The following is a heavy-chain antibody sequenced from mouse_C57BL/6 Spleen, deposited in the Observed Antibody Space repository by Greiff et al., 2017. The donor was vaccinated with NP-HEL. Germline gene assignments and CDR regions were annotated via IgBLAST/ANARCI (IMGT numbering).Heavy chain of an antibody. CDR3: ARSYSNYDYAMDY. V-gene: IGHV1-20*01. J-gene: IGHJ4*01. CDR2: INPYNGDT. D-gene: IGHD2-5*01. Sequence: EFQLQQSGPELVKPGDSVKISCKASGYSFTGYFMNWVMQSHGKSLEWIGRINPYNGDTFYNQKFKGKATLTVDKSSSTAHMELRSLTSEDSAVYYCARSYSNYDYAMDYWGQGTSVTVSS. CDR1: GYSFTGYF.